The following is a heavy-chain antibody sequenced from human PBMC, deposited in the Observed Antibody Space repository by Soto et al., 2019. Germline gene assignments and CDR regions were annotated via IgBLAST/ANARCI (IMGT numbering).Heavy chain of an antibody. J-gene: IGHJ4*02. Sequence: PGGSLRLSCAASGFTVSSNYMSWVRQAPGKGLEWVSVIYSGGSAYYADSVKGRFTISRDNSKNTLYLQMNSLRAEDTAVYYCARHGYSYGGSYFDYWGQGPLVTVSP. D-gene: IGHD5-18*01. CDR2: IYSGGSA. V-gene: IGHV3-66*04. CDR3: ARHGYSYGGSYFDY. CDR1: GFTVSSNY.